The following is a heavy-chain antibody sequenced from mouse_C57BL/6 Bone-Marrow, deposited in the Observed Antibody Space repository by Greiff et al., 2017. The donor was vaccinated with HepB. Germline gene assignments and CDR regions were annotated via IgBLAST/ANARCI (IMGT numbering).Heavy chain of an antibody. Sequence: VQLQQSGPGLVKPSQSLSLTCSVTGYSITSGYYWNWIRQFPGNKLEWMGYISYDGSNNYNPSLKNRISITRDTSKNQFFLKLNSVTTEDTATYYCASIYAMDYWGQGTSVTVSS. CDR3: ASIYAMDY. J-gene: IGHJ4*01. CDR1: GYSITSGYY. V-gene: IGHV3-6*01. CDR2: ISYDGSN.